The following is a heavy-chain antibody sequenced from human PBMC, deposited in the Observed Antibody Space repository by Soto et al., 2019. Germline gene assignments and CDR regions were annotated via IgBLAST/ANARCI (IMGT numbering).Heavy chain of an antibody. CDR1: GYTFTSYD. J-gene: IGHJ4*02. Sequence: ASVKVSCKASGYTFTSYDINWVRQATGQGLEWMGWMNPNSGNTGYAQKFQGRVTMTRNTSISTAYMELSSLRSEDTAVYYCARGSRPFRSSTSCAMGYWGQGTLVTVSS. CDR3: ARGSRPFRSSTSCAMGY. CDR2: MNPNSGNT. V-gene: IGHV1-8*01. D-gene: IGHD2-2*01.